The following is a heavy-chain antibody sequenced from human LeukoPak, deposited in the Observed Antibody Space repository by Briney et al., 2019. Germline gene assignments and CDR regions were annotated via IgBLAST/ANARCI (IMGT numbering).Heavy chain of an antibody. V-gene: IGHV3-23*01. CDR2: ICVSGGCT. J-gene: IGHJ4*02. CDR3: AKTTVGYSSGRYPGWPADC. CDR1: GFTFNTYA. D-gene: IGHD6-19*01. Sequence: TGGSLRHSCEASGFTFNTYAIYWVRQAPGKGLEWVSGICVSGGCTYYADSVKGRFTISRDNSKNTVYLQMNSLTADDTAVYYCAKTTVGYSSGRYPGWPADCWGQGTLVTVSS.